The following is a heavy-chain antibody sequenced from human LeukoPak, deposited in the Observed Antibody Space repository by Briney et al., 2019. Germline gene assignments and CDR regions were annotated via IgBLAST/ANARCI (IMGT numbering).Heavy chain of an antibody. V-gene: IGHV3-48*03. D-gene: IGHD3-22*01. CDR2: ISSSGITV. CDR1: GFTFSGFE. J-gene: IGHJ6*02. CDR3: ARDLGDYYDSSGYYPPYYYYGMDV. Sequence: PGGSLRLSCAASGFTFSGFEMNWVRQAPGKGLEWVSYISSSGITVYYADSVKGRFTISRDNSKNTLYLQMNSLRAEDTAVYYCARDLGDYYDSSGYYPPYYYYGMDVWGQGTTVTVSS.